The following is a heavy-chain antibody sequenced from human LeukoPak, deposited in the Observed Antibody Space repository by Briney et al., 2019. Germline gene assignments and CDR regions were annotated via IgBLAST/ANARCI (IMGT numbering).Heavy chain of an antibody. Sequence: GGSLRLSCAASGFTFDDYAMHWVRQAPGKGVEWVSGISWNSGSIGYADSVKGRFTISRDNAKNSLYLQMNSLRAEDTALYYCAKDKTAAAGPFDYWGQGTLVTVSS. J-gene: IGHJ4*02. CDR3: AKDKTAAAGPFDY. CDR2: ISWNSGSI. CDR1: GFTFDDYA. D-gene: IGHD6-13*01. V-gene: IGHV3-9*01.